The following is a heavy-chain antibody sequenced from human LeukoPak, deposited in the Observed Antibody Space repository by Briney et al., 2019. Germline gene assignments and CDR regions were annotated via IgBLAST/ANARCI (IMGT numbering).Heavy chain of an antibody. CDR3: AKDRWLQGYFDY. CDR2: IRHDGSNK. J-gene: IGHJ4*02. CDR1: GFLFSNYG. V-gene: IGHV3-30*02. D-gene: IGHD5-24*01. Sequence: GGSLLLSCTTSGFLFSNYGMHWVRQAPGKGLEWVAFIRHDGSNKYYADSVKGRCTISRDNSKKTVYLQMNSLRTEDTAVYYCAKDRWLQGYFDYWGQGTLVTVSS.